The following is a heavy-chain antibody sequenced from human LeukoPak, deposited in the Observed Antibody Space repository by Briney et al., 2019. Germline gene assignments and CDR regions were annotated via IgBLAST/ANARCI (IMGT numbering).Heavy chain of an antibody. CDR1: GFTFSSYA. Sequence: GGSLRLSCAASGFTFSSYAMSWVRQAPGKGLEWVSVISGSGGSTYYADSVKGRFTISRDNSKNTLYLQMNSLRAEDTAVYYXAKDQGYYYDSSGYYPLAFDIWGQGTMVTVSS. J-gene: IGHJ3*02. D-gene: IGHD3-22*01. V-gene: IGHV3-23*01. CDR2: ISGSGGST. CDR3: AKDQGYYYDSSGYYPLAFDI.